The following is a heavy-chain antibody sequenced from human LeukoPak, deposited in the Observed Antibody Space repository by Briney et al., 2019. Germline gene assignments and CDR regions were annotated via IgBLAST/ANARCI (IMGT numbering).Heavy chain of an antibody. V-gene: IGHV3-23*01. Sequence: GGSLRLSCAASGFTFSSYAMSWVRQAPGKGLEWVSAISGSGGSTYYADSVKGRFTISRDNSKNTLYLEMNSLRGEDTAVYYCAKSRYCTSTTCSSIFWGQGTLVTVSS. D-gene: IGHD2-2*01. CDR2: ISGSGGST. CDR1: GFTFSSYA. J-gene: IGHJ4*02. CDR3: AKSRYCTSTTCSSIF.